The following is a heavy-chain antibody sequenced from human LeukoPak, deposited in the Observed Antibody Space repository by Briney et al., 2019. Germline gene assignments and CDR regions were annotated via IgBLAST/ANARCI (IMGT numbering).Heavy chain of an antibody. J-gene: IGHJ4*02. CDR3: ASRIIAAAGHFDY. CDR1: GGSISSSSYY. CDR2: IYYSGST. Sequence: SETLSLTCTVSGGSISSSSYYWSWIRQPPGKGLEWIGYIYYSGSTNYNPSLKSRVTISVDTSKNQFSLKLSSVTAADTAVYYCASRIIAAAGHFDYWGQGTLVTVSS. D-gene: IGHD6-13*01. V-gene: IGHV4-61*01.